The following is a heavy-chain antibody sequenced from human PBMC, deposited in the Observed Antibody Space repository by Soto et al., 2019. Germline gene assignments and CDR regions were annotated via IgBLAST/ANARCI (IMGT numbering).Heavy chain of an antibody. J-gene: IGHJ5*02. Sequence: GASVKVSCKASGYTFTSYAMHWVRQAPGQRLEWMGWINAGNGNTKYSQKFQGRVTITRDTSASTAYMELSSLRSEDTAVYYCASSGDCSSTSCHHGNWFDPWGQGTLVTVS. CDR2: INAGNGNT. CDR1: GYTFTSYA. CDR3: ASSGDCSSTSCHHGNWFDP. D-gene: IGHD2-2*01. V-gene: IGHV1-3*01.